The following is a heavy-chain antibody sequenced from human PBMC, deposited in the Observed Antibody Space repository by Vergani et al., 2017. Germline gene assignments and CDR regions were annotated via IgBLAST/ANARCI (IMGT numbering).Heavy chain of an antibody. CDR3: ARGRITIFGVVHSSSLVAFDI. V-gene: IGHV4-34*01. Sequence: QVQLQQWGAGLLKPSETLSLTCAVYGGSFSGYYWSWIRQPPGKGLEWIGEINHSGSTNYNPSLKSRVTISVDTSKNQFSLKLSSVTAADTAVYYCARGRITIFGVVHSSSLVAFDIWGQGTMVTVSS. J-gene: IGHJ3*02. CDR1: GGSFSGYY. D-gene: IGHD3-3*01. CDR2: INHSGST.